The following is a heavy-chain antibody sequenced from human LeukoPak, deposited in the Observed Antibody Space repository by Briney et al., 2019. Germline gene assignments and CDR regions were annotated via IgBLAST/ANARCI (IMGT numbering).Heavy chain of an antibody. V-gene: IGHV3-48*03. J-gene: IGHJ4*02. CDR3: AKDRLVRGSGSYYNDY. CDR2: ISSSGSTI. CDR1: GFTFSSYE. D-gene: IGHD3-10*01. Sequence: GGSLRLSCAASGFTFSSYEMNWVRQAPGKGLEWVSYISSSGSTIYYADSVKGRLPISRGNAKNSLYLQMNSLRAEDTAVYYCAKDRLVRGSGSYYNDYWGQGTLVTVSS.